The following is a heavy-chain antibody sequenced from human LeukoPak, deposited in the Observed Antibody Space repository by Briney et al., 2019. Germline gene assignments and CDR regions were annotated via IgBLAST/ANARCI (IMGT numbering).Heavy chain of an antibody. V-gene: IGHV3-74*01. Sequence: GGSLRLXCAASGFTFSSYWMHWVRQAPGKGLVWVSRINSDRSSTSYADSVKGRFTISRDNAKNTLYLQMNSLRAEDTAVYYCARDGGWACCSTSCYQTDYWGQGTLVTVSS. J-gene: IGHJ4*02. CDR1: GFTFSSYW. D-gene: IGHD2-2*01. CDR3: ARDGGWACCSTSCYQTDY. CDR2: INSDRSST.